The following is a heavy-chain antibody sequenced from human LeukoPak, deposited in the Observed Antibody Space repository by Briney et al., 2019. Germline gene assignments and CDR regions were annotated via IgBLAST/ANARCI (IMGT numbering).Heavy chain of an antibody. V-gene: IGHV3-30*03. CDR2: ISYDGSNK. Sequence: GGSLRLSCAASGFTFSSYGMHWVRQAPGKGLEWVAVISYDGSNKYYADSVKGRFTISRDNAKNSPYLQMNSLRAEDTAVYYCARVRKDGYPRVDAFDIWGQGTMVTVSS. J-gene: IGHJ3*02. CDR3: ARVRKDGYPRVDAFDI. D-gene: IGHD5-24*01. CDR1: GFTFSSYG.